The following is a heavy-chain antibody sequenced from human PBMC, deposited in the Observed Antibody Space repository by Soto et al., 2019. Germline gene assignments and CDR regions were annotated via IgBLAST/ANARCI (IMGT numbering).Heavy chain of an antibody. Sequence: GGSLRLSCAASGFTFSSYAMHWVRQAPGKGLEYVSAISRNGGSTYYANSVKGRFTISRDNSKNTLYLQMGSLRAEDMSVYYCARERERDLVYSSGWYHAFVFWGQGTMFTVSS. CDR2: ISRNGGST. D-gene: IGHD6-19*01. J-gene: IGHJ3*01. V-gene: IGHV3-64*01. CDR3: ARERERDLVYSSGWYHAFVF. CDR1: GFTFSSYA.